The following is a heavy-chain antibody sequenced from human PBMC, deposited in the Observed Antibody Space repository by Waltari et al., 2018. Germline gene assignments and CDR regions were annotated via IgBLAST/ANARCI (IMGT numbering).Heavy chain of an antibody. Sequence: QVQLQQWGAGQLKPSETLSLTCAVYGASFSGYYWSWIRQPPGKGLEWIGAINHSGSTNYNPSLKNRLTISLDTSRNQFSLKMRSVTAADTAVYYCARADRGRDGRYATPDWGPWGQGTLVTVSS. V-gene: IGHV4-34*01. CDR1: GASFSGYY. J-gene: IGHJ5*02. CDR3: ARADRGRDGRYATPDWGP. D-gene: IGHD3-16*01. CDR2: INHSGST.